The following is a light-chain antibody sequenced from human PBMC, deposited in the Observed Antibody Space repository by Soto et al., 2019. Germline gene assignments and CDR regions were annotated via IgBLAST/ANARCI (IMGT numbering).Light chain of an antibody. V-gene: IGKV3-20*01. J-gene: IGKJ3*01. CDR2: GAS. CDR3: QQYGNAPFT. CDR1: QSVSSSY. Sequence: EIVLTQSPGTLSFSPGERATLTCRASQSVSSSYLAWFQQKPGQAPRLRIYGASSRATGIPDRFSGSGSGTDFTLTISRLEPEDFAVYYCQQYGNAPFTFGPGTKVDIK.